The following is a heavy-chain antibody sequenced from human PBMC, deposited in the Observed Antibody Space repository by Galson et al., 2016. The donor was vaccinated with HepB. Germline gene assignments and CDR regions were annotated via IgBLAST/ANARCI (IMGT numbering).Heavy chain of an antibody. V-gene: IGHV4-31*02. D-gene: IGHD3-9*01. CDR2: IFYSGIT. Sequence: YYWTWIRQHPGKGLEWIGYIFYSGITYYNPSLKSRVTISVDTSKNQFSLNLSSVTAADTAVYYCARDSLVLRGFDIWGQGTMVTVAS. J-gene: IGHJ3*02. CDR1: YY. CDR3: ARDSLVLRGFDI.